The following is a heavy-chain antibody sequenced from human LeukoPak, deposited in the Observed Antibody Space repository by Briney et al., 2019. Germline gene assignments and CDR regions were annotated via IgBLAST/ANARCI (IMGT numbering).Heavy chain of an antibody. D-gene: IGHD3/OR15-3a*01. CDR3: ASRTWTGAGYYAFDI. CDR1: GFTFTNYA. Sequence: PGGSLRLSCAASGFTFTNYAVSWVRQAPGKGLEWVSAGGSGGGTYYADSVKGRFTISRDNSENTLSLQMNSLRVEDTGVYYCASRTWTGAGYYAFDIWGQGTMVTGSS. V-gene: IGHV3-23*01. J-gene: IGHJ3*02. CDR2: GGSGGGT.